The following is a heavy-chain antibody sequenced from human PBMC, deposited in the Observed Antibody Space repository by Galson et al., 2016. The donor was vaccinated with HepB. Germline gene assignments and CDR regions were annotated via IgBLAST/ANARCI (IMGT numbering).Heavy chain of an antibody. CDR1: GFTVSSNN. CDR2: FYSSGKT. D-gene: IGHD4-23*01. V-gene: IGHV3-66*03. J-gene: IGHJ4*02. Sequence: SLRLSCAASGFTVSSNNMDWVRQAPGKGLEWVSVFYSSGKTAHADSVEGRFTVSRDNSKNTLYLQMNSLRAEDTAVYYCAKQLPYGGNSRSPDYWGQGTLVTVSS. CDR3: AKQLPYGGNSRSPDY.